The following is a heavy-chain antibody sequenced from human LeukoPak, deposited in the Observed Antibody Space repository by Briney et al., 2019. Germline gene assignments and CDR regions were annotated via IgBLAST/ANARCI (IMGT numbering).Heavy chain of an antibody. CDR1: GYSLTELA. CDR3: TTEPGMAAAGTGEFDY. D-gene: IGHD6-13*01. V-gene: IGHV1-24*01. Sequence: GASVKFSCKVSGYSLTELAMHCVRQAPGKGLEWMGGFDPEDGETTYAQKFQGRVTMTEDTSTETGYMELTTLTSEDTAVYYCTTEPGMAAAGTGEFDYWGQGTVVTVSS. CDR2: FDPEDGET. J-gene: IGHJ4*02.